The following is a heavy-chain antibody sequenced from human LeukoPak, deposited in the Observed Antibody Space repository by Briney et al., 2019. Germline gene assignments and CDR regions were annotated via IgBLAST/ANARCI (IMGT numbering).Heavy chain of an antibody. CDR3: ARDTAQYDILTGYYTPYYYGMDV. D-gene: IGHD3-9*01. Sequence: ASVKVSCKASGYTFTGYYMHWVRQAPGQGLEWMGWINPNSGGTNYAQKFQGRVTMTRDTSISTAYMELSRLRSDDTAVYYCARDTAQYDILTGYYTPYYYGMDVWGQGTTVTVSS. J-gene: IGHJ6*02. V-gene: IGHV1-2*02. CDR2: INPNSGGT. CDR1: GYTFTGYY.